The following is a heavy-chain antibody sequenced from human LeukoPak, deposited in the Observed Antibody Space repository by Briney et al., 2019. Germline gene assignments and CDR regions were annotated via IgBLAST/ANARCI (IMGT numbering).Heavy chain of an antibody. V-gene: IGHV4-31*03. D-gene: IGHD5-24*01. Sequence: SETLSLTCSVSGGSISSDDYCWNWIRQHPGKGLEWIGYIYYSGSTYYNPSLMSRVALSVDTSKNQFSLKLSSLTAADTAVYYCAKSREEIRGLDAFDIWGQGTMVTVSS. CDR2: IYYSGST. CDR3: AKSREEIRGLDAFDI. CDR1: GGSISSDDYC. J-gene: IGHJ3*02.